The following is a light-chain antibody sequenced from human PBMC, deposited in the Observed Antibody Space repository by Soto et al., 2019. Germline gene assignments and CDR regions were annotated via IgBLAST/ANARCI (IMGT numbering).Light chain of an antibody. CDR1: QRVSLSY. CDR3: QQYARSSWT. V-gene: IGKV3-20*01. CDR2: DSS. J-gene: IGKJ1*01. Sequence: DIVLTQSPDTLSLSPGERVTLSCRASQRVSLSYLVWYQQKPGQAPRLLIYDSSTRASGVHDRFDGGGSGTDFSLTITSLEPEDSAVYYCQQYARSSWTFGQVTKFEIK.